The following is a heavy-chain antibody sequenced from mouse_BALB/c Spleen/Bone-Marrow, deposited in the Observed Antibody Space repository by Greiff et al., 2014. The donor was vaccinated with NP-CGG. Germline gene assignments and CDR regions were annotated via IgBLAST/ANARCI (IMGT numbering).Heavy chain of an antibody. CDR1: GYSFTGYT. CDR3: ARGNTVVAPYFDY. Sequence: EVKLMESGPELVKPGASMKISCKASGYSFTGYTMNWVKQSHGENLEWIGLINPYNGGTSYNQKFKGKATLTVDKSSSTAYMEHLSLTSEDCAVYYCARGNTVVAPYFDYWGQGTTLTVSS. CDR2: INPYNGGT. D-gene: IGHD1-1*01. J-gene: IGHJ2*01. V-gene: IGHV1-26*01.